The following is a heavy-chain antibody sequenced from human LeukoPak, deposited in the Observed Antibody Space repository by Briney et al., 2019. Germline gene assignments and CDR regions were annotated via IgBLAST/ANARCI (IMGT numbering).Heavy chain of an antibody. J-gene: IGHJ4*02. CDR1: GYTFTSHD. V-gene: IGHV1-8*01. CDR3: AKDMGSGSLHY. CDR2: VSGNSGDT. D-gene: IGHD1-26*01. Sequence: ASVKVSCKASGYTFTSHDINWVRQAAGQAPEWIGWVSGNSGDTGYAQRFQGRVTITRDTSASTAYMELSSLRLEDTAMYYCAKDMGSGSLHYWGQGTLVTVSS.